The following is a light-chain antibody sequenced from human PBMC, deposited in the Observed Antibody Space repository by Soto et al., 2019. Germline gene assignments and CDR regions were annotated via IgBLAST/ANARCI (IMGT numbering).Light chain of an antibody. V-gene: IGKV1-27*01. J-gene: IGKJ4*01. CDR2: AAS. CDR3: QQYDNLALT. Sequence: DNRLTTSASSLSASVGSSVPITFRASQGISNYLAWYQQKPGKVPKVLTYAASTLQSGVPSRFSGSGSETDFTFTISILQPEDIATYYCQQYDNLALTFGGGTKVDIK. CDR1: QGISNY.